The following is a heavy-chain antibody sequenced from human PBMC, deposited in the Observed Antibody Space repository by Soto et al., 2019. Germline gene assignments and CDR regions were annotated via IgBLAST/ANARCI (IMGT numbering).Heavy chain of an antibody. J-gene: IGHJ3*02. CDR3: ARTYYYGSGSLDI. Sequence: EVQLVESGGGLVQPGGSLRLSCAASGFTVSSNYMSWVRQAPGKGLEWVSVIYSGGSTYYADSVKGRFTISRDNSKNTLYLQMNSLRAEDTAVYYCARTYYYGSGSLDIWGQGTMVTVSS. CDR1: GFTVSSNY. D-gene: IGHD3-10*01. V-gene: IGHV3-66*01. CDR2: IYSGGST.